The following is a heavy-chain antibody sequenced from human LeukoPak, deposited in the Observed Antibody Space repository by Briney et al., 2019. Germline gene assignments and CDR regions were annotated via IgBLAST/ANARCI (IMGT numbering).Heavy chain of an antibody. V-gene: IGHV3-21*01. J-gene: IGHJ5*02. CDR1: GFTFSSYS. CDR3: ARDLRPRPQISITMIVVVTDWFDP. D-gene: IGHD3-22*01. CDR2: ISNSSSYI. Sequence: GGSLRLSCAASGFTFSSYSMNWVRQAPGKGLEWVSSISNSSSYIYYADSVKGRFTISRDNAKNSLYLQMNSLRAEDTAVYYCARDLRPRPQISITMIVVVTDWFDPWGQGTLVTVSS.